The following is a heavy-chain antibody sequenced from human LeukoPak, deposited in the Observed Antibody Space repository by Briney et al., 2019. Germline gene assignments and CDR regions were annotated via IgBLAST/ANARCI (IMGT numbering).Heavy chain of an antibody. CDR1: GGSISSGSYY. CDR2: INHSGST. V-gene: IGHV4-39*07. D-gene: IGHD3-10*01. J-gene: IGHJ4*02. CDR3: ARFRITMVRGVNRGFDY. Sequence: SETLSLTCTVSGGSISSGSYYWSWIRQPPGKGLEWIGKINHSGSTNYNPSLKSRVTISVDTSKNQFSLKLSSVTAADTAVYYCARFRITMVRGVNRGFDYWGQGTLVTVSS.